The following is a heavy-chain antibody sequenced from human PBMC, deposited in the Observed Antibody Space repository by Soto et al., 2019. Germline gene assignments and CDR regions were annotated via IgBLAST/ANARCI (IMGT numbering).Heavy chain of an antibody. CDR1: GFSLSSIGMC. D-gene: IGHD3-3*01. CDR2: IDWDGDE. V-gene: IGHV2-70*13. J-gene: IGHJ5*01. CDR3: ARPTPRSGFFNGFDS. Sequence: SGPTLVNPTQTLTLTCTFSGFSLSSIGMCVSWIRQPPGKALEWLALIDWDGDEYYSTSLETRLTISKDTSKNQVVLTMSNMDPVDTATFYFARPTPRSGFFNGFDSWGQGTLVTASS.